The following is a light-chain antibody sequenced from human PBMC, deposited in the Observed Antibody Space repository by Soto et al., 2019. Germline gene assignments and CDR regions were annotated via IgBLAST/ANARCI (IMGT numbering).Light chain of an antibody. CDR2: AAS. J-gene: IGKJ1*01. CDR3: KQSYSTQWT. V-gene: IGKV1-39*01. Sequence: DIQMTQSPSSLSASVGDRVNMTCRASRCISRYLSWYQQKQGKAPNLLIYAASSLQSGVPSRFSGDGSGTDFTLTIGNLHPEDFAIYYCKQSYSTQWTFGQGTKVEI. CDR1: RCISRY.